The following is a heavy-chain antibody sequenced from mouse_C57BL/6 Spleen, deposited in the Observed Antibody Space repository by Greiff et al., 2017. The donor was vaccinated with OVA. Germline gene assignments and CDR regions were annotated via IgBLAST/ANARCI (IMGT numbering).Heavy chain of an antibody. Sequence: VQLQQPGAELVKPGASVKLSCKASGYTFTSYWMQWVKQRPGQGLEWIGEIDPSDSYTNYNQKFKGKATLTVDTSSSTAYMQLSSLTSEDSAVYYCARTGTRYFDYWGQGTTLTVSS. D-gene: IGHD4-1*01. CDR3: ARTGTRYFDY. J-gene: IGHJ2*01. V-gene: IGHV1-50*01. CDR2: IDPSDSYT. CDR1: GYTFTSYW.